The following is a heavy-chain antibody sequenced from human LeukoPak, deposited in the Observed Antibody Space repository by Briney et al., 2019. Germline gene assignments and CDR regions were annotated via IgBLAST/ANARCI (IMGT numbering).Heavy chain of an antibody. CDR1: GFTFSSYS. D-gene: IGHD2-2*01. J-gene: IGHJ4*02. Sequence: PGGSLRLSCAASGFTFSSYSMNWVRQAPGKGLEWVSSISSSSSYIYYADSVKGRFTISRDNAKNSLYLQMNSLRAEDTAVYYCAKEEFRRQLPLYYFDYWGQGTLVTVSS. V-gene: IGHV3-21*04. CDR3: AKEEFRRQLPLYYFDY. CDR2: ISSSSSYI.